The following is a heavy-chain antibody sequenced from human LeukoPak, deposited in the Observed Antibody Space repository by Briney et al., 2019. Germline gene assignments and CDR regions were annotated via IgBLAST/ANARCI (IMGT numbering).Heavy chain of an antibody. CDR1: GYTSTNYG. CDR3: ARRSIFGVLNPFDI. V-gene: IGHV1-69*06. CDR2: IIPIFGTA. Sequence: SVKVSCKASGYTSTNYGISWVRQAPGQGLEWMGGIIPIFGTANYAQKFQGRVTITADKSTSTAYMELSSLRSEDTAVYYCARRSIFGVLNPFDIWGQGTMVTVSS. J-gene: IGHJ3*02. D-gene: IGHD3-3*01.